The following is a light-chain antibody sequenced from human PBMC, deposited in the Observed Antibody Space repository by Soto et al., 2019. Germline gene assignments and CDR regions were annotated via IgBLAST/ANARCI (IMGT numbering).Light chain of an antibody. J-gene: IGLJ2*01. CDR2: EVS. Sequence: QSVLTQPASVSGSPGQSITISCTGSISDVGAYNLVSWYQQHPGKAPRLMIYEVSNRPSGVSDRFSGSKSGNTASLTVSGLQAEDEADYYCQSYDSGLSGYVVFGGGTKLTVL. CDR1: ISDVGAYNL. V-gene: IGLV2-14*01. CDR3: QSYDSGLSGYVV.